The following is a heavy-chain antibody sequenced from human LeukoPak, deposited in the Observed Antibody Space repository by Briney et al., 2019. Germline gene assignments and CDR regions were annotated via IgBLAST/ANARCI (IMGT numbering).Heavy chain of an antibody. Sequence: GGSLRLSCAASGFTFSDYYMSWIRQAPGKGLEWVSYISSSGSTIYYADSVKGRFTISRDNAKNSLYLQMNSLRAEDTAVYYCARDPHYGGNSAFDIWGQGTMVTVSS. CDR1: GFTFSDYY. J-gene: IGHJ3*02. CDR2: ISSSGSTI. D-gene: IGHD4-23*01. CDR3: ARDPHYGGNSAFDI. V-gene: IGHV3-11*01.